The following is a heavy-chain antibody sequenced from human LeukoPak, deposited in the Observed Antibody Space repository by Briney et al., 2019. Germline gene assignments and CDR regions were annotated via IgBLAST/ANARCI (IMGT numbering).Heavy chain of an antibody. D-gene: IGHD3-3*01. CDR1: GGSISSYY. V-gene: IGHV4-4*09. CDR3: ARQWAPNYDLRFDP. J-gene: IGHJ5*02. CDR2: IYTSGST. Sequence: SETLSLTCTVSGGSISSYYWSWIRQPPGKGLEGIGYIYTSGSTNYNPSLKSRVTISVDTSKNQFSLKLSSVTAADTAVYYWARQWAPNYDLRFDPWGQGTLVTVSS.